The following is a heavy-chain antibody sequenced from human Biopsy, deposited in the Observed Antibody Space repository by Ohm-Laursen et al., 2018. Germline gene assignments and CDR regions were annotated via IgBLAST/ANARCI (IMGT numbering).Heavy chain of an antibody. CDR1: GGSFSTYY. Sequence: GTLSLTCSVSGGSFSTYYWTWIRHPPGKGLEGIACIDYRGSTNYNPSLKSRVSISIDTSKNQLSLRLNSVTAADTAVYYCARVSRSIYDSTFDSFNIWGPGTMVTVSS. CDR2: IDYRGST. D-gene: IGHD3-22*01. J-gene: IGHJ3*02. CDR3: ARVSRSIYDSTFDSFNI. V-gene: IGHV4-59*01.